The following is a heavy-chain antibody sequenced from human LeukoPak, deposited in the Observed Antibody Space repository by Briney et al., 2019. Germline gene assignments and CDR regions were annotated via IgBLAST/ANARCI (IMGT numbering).Heavy chain of an antibody. CDR1: GFNFSSYW. Sequence: PGGSLRLSCAASGFNFSSYWMSWVRQAPGKGLEWVANIKKDGSEKYYVDSVKGRFTISRDNAKNSLYLQMNTLRAEDTALYYCAKVHDTSSWYGAIDYWGQGTLVTVSS. V-gene: IGHV3-7*03. J-gene: IGHJ4*02. CDR3: AKVHDTSSWYGAIDY. D-gene: IGHD6-13*01. CDR2: IKKDGSEK.